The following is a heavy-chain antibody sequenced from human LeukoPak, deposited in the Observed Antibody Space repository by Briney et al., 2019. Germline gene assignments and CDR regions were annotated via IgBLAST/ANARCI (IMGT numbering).Heavy chain of an antibody. CDR3: TTDSLNPTYYDFWSGYYESGYFDY. CDR1: GYTSSNAW. CDR2: IKSKTDGGTT. D-gene: IGHD3-3*01. Sequence: GGSLRLSSAASGYTSSNAWMIWVRQAPGKGLEWVDRIKSKTDGGTTDYAAPVKGRFIISRDDSKNTLYLQMNSLKTEDTAVYYCTTDSLNPTYYDFWSGYYESGYFDYWGQGTLVTVSS. V-gene: IGHV3-15*01. J-gene: IGHJ4*02.